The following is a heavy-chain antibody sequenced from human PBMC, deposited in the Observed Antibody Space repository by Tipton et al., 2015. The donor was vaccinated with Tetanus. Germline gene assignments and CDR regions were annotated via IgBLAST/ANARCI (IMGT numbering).Heavy chain of an antibody. Sequence: QLVQSGAEVKKPGESLKMSCKGSGYSFTNYWIGWVRQMPGKGLEWMGIIHPGDSDTRYSPSFQGQVNISADKSISTAYLQWSSLQASDTAMYYCARRLGPYTGDQIWHFDLWGRGTLVTVSS. D-gene: IGHD7-27*01. CDR3: ARRLGPYTGDQIWHFDL. V-gene: IGHV5-51*01. J-gene: IGHJ2*01. CDR2: IHPGDSDT. CDR1: GYSFTNYW.